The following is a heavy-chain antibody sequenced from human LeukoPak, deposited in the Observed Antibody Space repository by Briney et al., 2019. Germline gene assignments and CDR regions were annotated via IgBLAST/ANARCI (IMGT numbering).Heavy chain of an antibody. D-gene: IGHD3-22*01. Sequence: SETLSLTCSVSGGSIINYYWSWIRQPAGKGLEWIGRIYITGTTNYNPSLKSRVTMSVDTSENQVSLKLTSVTAADTAVYYCARMQFYDSTGYSPGHYMDVWGKGTTATVSS. J-gene: IGHJ6*03. V-gene: IGHV4-4*07. CDR3: ARMQFYDSTGYSPGHYMDV. CDR1: GGSIINYY. CDR2: IYITGTT.